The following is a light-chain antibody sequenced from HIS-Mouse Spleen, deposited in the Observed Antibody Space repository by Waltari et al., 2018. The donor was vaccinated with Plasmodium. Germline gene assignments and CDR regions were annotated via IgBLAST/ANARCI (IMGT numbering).Light chain of an antibody. CDR3: CSYAGSSTV. J-gene: IGLJ3*02. Sequence: QSALTQPASVSGSPGQSITISCTGTSSDVGSYKLVSWYQHHPGKAAKRMIYEGSKRPSGGSNRFSGSKSGNTASLTISGLQAEDKADYYCCSYAGSSTVFGGGTKLTVL. CDR2: EGS. CDR1: SSDVGSYKL. V-gene: IGLV2-23*01.